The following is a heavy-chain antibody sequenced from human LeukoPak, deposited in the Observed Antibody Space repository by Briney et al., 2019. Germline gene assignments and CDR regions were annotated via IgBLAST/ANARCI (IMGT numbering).Heavy chain of an antibody. D-gene: IGHD5-12*01. V-gene: IGHV4-34*01. CDR1: GGSFSGYY. Sequence: SETLSLTCAVYGGSFSGYYWSWIRQPPGKGLEWIGEINHSGSTNYNPSLKSRVTISVDTSKNQFSLKLSSVTAADTAVYYCARDIEEGYYYMDVWGKGTTITVSS. CDR2: INHSGST. J-gene: IGHJ6*03. CDR3: ARDIEEGYYYMDV.